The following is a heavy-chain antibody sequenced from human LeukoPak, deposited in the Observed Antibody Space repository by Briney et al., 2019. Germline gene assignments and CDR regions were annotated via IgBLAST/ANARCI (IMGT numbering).Heavy chain of an antibody. J-gene: IGHJ4*02. Sequence: GGSLRLSCAASGFTFSSYGMNWVRQAPGKGLEWVSYISGDGSEIYYADSVKGRFTISRDNAKNSLYFQMNSLRAEDTAVYYCARGAGARGGYLDSWGQGTPVTVSS. D-gene: IGHD6-19*01. CDR3: ARGAGARGGYLDS. CDR1: GFTFSSYG. CDR2: ISGDGSEI. V-gene: IGHV3-21*01.